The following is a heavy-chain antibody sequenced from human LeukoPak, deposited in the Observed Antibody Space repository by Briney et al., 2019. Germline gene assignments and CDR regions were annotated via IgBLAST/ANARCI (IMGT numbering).Heavy chain of an antibody. V-gene: IGHV5-51*01. CDR3: ARPATYYYGSGSSAIEAFDI. D-gene: IGHD3-10*01. CDR1: GYSFTSYW. CDR2: IYPGDSDI. J-gene: IGHJ3*02. Sequence: GESLKISCKGSGYSFTSYWIGWVRQMPGKGLEWMGIIYPGDSDIRYSPSFQGQVTISADKSISTAYLQWSSLKASDTAMYYCARPATYYYGSGSSAIEAFDIWGQGTMVTVSS.